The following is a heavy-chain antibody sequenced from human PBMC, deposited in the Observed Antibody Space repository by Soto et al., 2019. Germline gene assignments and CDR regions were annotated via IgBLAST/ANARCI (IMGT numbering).Heavy chain of an antibody. V-gene: IGHV4-4*02. D-gene: IGHD7-27*01. J-gene: IGHJ4*02. CDR3: ARKAWVRFDY. CDR2: VFHTGNT. CDR1: GDSISSSVW. Sequence: QVQMQESGPGLVKPSGTLSLTCAVSGDSISSSVWWTWVRQPPGKGLEWIGEVFHTGNTNYNPSLKSRVTMSVDKSTNEFSLKATSVTAADTAIYYCARKAWVRFDYWGQGALVTVSS.